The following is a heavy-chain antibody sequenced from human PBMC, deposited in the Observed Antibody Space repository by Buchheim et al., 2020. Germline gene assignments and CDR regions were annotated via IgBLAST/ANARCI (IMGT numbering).Heavy chain of an antibody. J-gene: IGHJ4*02. Sequence: QVQLQESGPGLVKPSQTLSLTCTVSGGSISSGGYYWSWIRQHPGKGLEWIGYIYYSGSTYYNPSLKSRVTISVDTSKNQFSLKLSSVTAADTAVYYCARVYRRYDSSPLYPTSYYFDYWGQGTL. D-gene: IGHD3-22*01. CDR1: GGSISSGGYY. CDR3: ARVYRRYDSSPLYPTSYYFDY. CDR2: IYYSGST. V-gene: IGHV4-31*03.